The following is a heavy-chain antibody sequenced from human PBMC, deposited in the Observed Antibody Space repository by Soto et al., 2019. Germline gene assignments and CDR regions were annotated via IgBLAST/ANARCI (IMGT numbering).Heavy chain of an antibody. V-gene: IGHV6-1*01. CDR2: TYYRSKWYN. CDR3: ARGSYDSTWY. CDR1: GDSVSSTSAA. D-gene: IGHD6-13*01. Sequence: PSQTLSLTCAISGDSVSSTSAAWNWIRQSPSRGLEWLGRTYYRSKWYNDYAPSVKSRITINPDTSKNQFSLYLNSVTPEDAAVYYCARGSYDSTWYWGPGTLVTVSS. J-gene: IGHJ4*02.